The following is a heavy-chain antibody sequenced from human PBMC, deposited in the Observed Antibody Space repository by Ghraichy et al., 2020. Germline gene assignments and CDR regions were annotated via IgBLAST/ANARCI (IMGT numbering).Heavy chain of an antibody. V-gene: IGHV3-48*02. CDR3: ARDHQWAFDI. CDR1: GFTFSDYS. J-gene: IGHJ3*02. Sequence: GESLNISCAAFGFTFSDYSKNWVRQAPGKGLEWVSYIRNDAIFYADSVKGRFTISRDNDRNSVFLQMNSLRDEDAAVYYCARDHQWAFDIWGQGTKVTVSS. D-gene: IGHD1-26*01. CDR2: IRNDAI.